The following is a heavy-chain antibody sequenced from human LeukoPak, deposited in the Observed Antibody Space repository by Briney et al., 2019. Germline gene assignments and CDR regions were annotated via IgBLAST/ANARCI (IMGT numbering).Heavy chain of an antibody. CDR1: GFTFSKVW. V-gene: IGHV3-15*01. CDR3: CGTRGDL. CDR2: IKSRSDDGTR. J-gene: IGHJ5*02. D-gene: IGHD1-14*01. Sequence: TPGGSLRLSCKASGFTFSKVWMSWVRQAPGKGLEWVGRIKSRSDDGTRDYAPPVRGRFTISRDDSKSTVYLQMESLRSEDTGVYYCCGTRGDLWGQGTLVTVSS.